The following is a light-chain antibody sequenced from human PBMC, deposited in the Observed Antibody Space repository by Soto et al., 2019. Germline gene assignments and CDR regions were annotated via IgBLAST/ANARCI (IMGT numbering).Light chain of an antibody. J-gene: IGKJ4*01. V-gene: IGKV1-33*01. CDR1: EDVSDY. Sequence: DIKMTQSPSSLSASVGDRVTLTCQASEDVSDYVNWYQQKPGRAPKLLIYDASKLAAGVPSRYSGRGSGTDFSFTIRDLQPEDFATYFCQLYKNVILTFGGGTRVDI. CDR3: QLYKNVILT. CDR2: DAS.